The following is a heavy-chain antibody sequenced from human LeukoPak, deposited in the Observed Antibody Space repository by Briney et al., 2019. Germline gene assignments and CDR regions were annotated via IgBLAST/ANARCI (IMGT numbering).Heavy chain of an antibody. D-gene: IGHD3-22*01. V-gene: IGHV1-69*04. Sequence: SVKVSCKASGGTFTSYAISWVRQAPGQGLEWMGRIIPIFGIANYAQKFQGRVTITADKSTSTAYMELSSLRSEDTAVYYCARDPTYYYDSSGDYFDYWGQGTLVTVSS. J-gene: IGHJ4*02. CDR1: GGTFTSYA. CDR2: IIPIFGIA. CDR3: ARDPTYYYDSSGDYFDY.